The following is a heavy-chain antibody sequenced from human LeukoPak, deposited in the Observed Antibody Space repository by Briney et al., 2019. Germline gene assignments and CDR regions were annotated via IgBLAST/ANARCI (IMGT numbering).Heavy chain of an antibody. CDR2: IKQDGSEK. D-gene: IGHD3-3*01. J-gene: IGHJ4*02. Sequence: PGGSLRLSCAASGFTFSTYRMSWVRQAPGKGLEWVANIKQDGSEKHYVDSVKGRFTISRDNAKNSPYLQMNSLRAEDTAIYYCAKLATIFGVVEANYFDYWGQGTLVTVSS. CDR3: AKLATIFGVVEANYFDY. CDR1: GFTFSTYR. V-gene: IGHV3-7*03.